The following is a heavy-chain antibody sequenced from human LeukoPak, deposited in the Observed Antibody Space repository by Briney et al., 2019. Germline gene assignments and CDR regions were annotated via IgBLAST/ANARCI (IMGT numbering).Heavy chain of an antibody. V-gene: IGHV4-39*01. CDR1: GGSISRTSYY. CDR3: AGTRGGSYPMHDY. Sequence: SETLSLTCSVSGGSISRTSYYWDWIRQPPGKGLEWIGSIYYSGSTYYNPSLKSRVTISVDTSKNQFSLKLSSVTAADTAVYYCAGTRGGSYPMHDYWGQGTLVTVSS. CDR2: IYYSGST. D-gene: IGHD1-26*01. J-gene: IGHJ4*02.